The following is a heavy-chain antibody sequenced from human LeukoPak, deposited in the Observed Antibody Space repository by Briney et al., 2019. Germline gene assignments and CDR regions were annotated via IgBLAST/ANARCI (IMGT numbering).Heavy chain of an antibody. Sequence: GGSLRLSCAASGFTLSSYSMNWVRQAPGKGLEWVSYISSSSSTIYYADSVKGRFTISRDNAKNSLYLQMNSLRAEDTAVYYCARDYQPGYYGSGSYYRQAFDYWGQGTLVTVSS. V-gene: IGHV3-48*01. CDR1: GFTLSSYS. D-gene: IGHD3-10*01. J-gene: IGHJ4*02. CDR3: ARDYQPGYYGSGSYYRQAFDY. CDR2: ISSSSSTI.